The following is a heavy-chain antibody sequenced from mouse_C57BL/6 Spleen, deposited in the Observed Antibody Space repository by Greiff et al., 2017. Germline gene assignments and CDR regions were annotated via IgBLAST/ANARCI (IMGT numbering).Heavy chain of an antibody. CDR1: GFTFSDYG. D-gene: IGHD1-1*01. CDR3: AKNYGSSYLFAY. V-gene: IGHV5-17*01. Sequence: DVQLVESGGGLVKPGGSLKLSCAASGFTFSDYGMHWVRQAPEKGLEWVAYISSGSSTIYYADTVKGRFTISRDNAKNTLFLQMTSLRSEDTAMYYCAKNYGSSYLFAYWGQGTLVTVSA. J-gene: IGHJ3*01. CDR2: ISSGSSTI.